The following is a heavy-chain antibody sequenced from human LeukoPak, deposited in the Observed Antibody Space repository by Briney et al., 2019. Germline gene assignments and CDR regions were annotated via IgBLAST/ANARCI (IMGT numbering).Heavy chain of an antibody. D-gene: IGHD3-22*01. J-gene: IGHJ4*02. CDR3: ARDHVSYYDSPH. Sequence: ASVKVSCKASGGTFSSYAISWVRQAPGQGLEWMGRIIPILGIANYAQKFQGRATITADKSTSTAYLELSSLRSEDTAVYYCARDHVSYYDSPHWGQGTLVTVSS. CDR2: IIPILGIA. V-gene: IGHV1-69*04. CDR1: GGTFSSYA.